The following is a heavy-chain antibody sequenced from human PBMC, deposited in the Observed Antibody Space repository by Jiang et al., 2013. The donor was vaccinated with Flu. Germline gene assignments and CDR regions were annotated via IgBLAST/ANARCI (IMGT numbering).Heavy chain of an antibody. Sequence: QSGSELKKPGASVKVSCKASGYTFTTYAIHWVRQAPGQGLEWMGWLNTNTGNPTYAEGFTGRFVFSLDTSVSTAYLEISSLKAEDTGVHYCARERGGVIDYVGQGTLVIVSS. CDR1: GYTFTTYA. CDR3: ARERGGVIDY. J-gene: IGHJ4*02. V-gene: IGHV7-4-1*02. CDR2: LNTNTGNP. D-gene: IGHD3-16*01.